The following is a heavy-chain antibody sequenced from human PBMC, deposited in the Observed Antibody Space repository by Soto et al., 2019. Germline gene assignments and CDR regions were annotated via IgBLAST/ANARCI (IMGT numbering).Heavy chain of an antibody. D-gene: IGHD2-2*01. J-gene: IGHJ5*02. CDR1: GYTFTGYY. V-gene: IGHV1-2*04. CDR3: AREEVYCSSTSCSNWFDP. Sequence: ASVKVSCKASGYTFTGYYMHWVRQAPGQGLEWIGWINPNSGGTNYAQKFQGWDTMTRDTSISTAYMEMSRLRYDDTAVYYCAREEVYCSSTSCSNWFDPWGQGTLVTVSS. CDR2: INPNSGGT.